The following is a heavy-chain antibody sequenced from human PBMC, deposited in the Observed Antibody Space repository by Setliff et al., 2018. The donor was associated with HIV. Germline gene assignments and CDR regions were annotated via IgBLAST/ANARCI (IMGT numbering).Heavy chain of an antibody. Sequence: WASVKVSCKSSGYTFTDYFMHWVRQAPGQGLEWMGWISPDNGNRRILRRFQGRVTMTRDRSINTAYMEFSGLTSDDTAVYYCARQLSNSFDYWGQGTPVTVPQ. CDR2: ISPDNGNR. V-gene: IGHV1-2*02. J-gene: IGHJ4*02. CDR3: ARQLSNSFDY. D-gene: IGHD1-1*01. CDR1: GYTFTDYF.